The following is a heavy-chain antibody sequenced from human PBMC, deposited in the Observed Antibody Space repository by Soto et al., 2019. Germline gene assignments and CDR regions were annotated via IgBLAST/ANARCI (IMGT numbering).Heavy chain of an antibody. CDR2: IYNSGIT. J-gene: IGHJ5*02. CDR3: ARGVRVFGLVSRFWFAP. D-gene: IGHD3-3*01. CDR1: GVSISSGDYS. V-gene: IGHV4-30-4*01. Sequence: SETLSLTCTVSGVSISSGDYSWSWVRQSPGKGLEWIGHIYNSGITYYNPSLKSRVVISIDTSRNQFSLRLNSLTAADRAVYFCARGVRVFGLVSRFWFAPGGQGPGVPVS.